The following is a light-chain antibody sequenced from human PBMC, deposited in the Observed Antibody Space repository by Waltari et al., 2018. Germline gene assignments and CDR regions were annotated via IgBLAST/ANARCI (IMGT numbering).Light chain of an antibody. V-gene: IGKV4-1*01. CDR3: QQYYSAPLT. CDR2: WAS. J-gene: IGKJ1*01. Sequence: DIVMTQSPDSLAVSLGERATINCKSSQNVLYSSNNQNYLAWYQKRPGQPPNLLIYWASTRESGVPARFIGSGSGTDFTLTSSSLQAEDVALYYCQQYYSAPLTFGQGTKVEIK. CDR1: QNVLYSSNNQNY.